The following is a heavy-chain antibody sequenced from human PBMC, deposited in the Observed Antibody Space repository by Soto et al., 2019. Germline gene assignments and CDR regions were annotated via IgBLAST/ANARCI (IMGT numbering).Heavy chain of an antibody. Sequence: SETLSLTGAVHGGSFRGYYWSWIRRPPGKGLEWSGESDHSGSTNYNRSLKSRVTISVDTSNKQFSLKVKSAAAADTSVYYYERGIAKIVVVEKDAPDKYYLDSWGQGTLVTVS. J-gene: IGHJ4*02. V-gene: IGHV4-34*01. D-gene: IGHD3-22*01. CDR1: GGSFRGYY. CDR2: SDHSGST. CDR3: ERGIAKIVVVEKDAPDKYYLDS.